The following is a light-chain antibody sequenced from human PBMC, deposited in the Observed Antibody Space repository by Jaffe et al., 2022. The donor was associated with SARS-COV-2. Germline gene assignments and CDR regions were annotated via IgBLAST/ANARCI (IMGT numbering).Light chain of an antibody. Sequence: DTQMTQSPSSLSAFVGDRVTITCRASQSISVYLNWYQQKPGKAPKLLIYSASSLQRGVPSRFSGSGSETEFTLTISSLQPEDFATYYCQQSYSTPLTFGGGTKVEIK. J-gene: IGKJ4*01. CDR3: QQSYSTPLT. V-gene: IGKV1-39*01. CDR1: QSISVY. CDR2: SAS.